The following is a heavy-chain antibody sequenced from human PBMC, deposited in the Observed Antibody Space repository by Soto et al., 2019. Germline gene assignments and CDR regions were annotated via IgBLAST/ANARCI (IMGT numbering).Heavy chain of an antibody. CDR1: GGTFSSYA. CDR2: IIPIFGTA. CDR3: ASIQVTGTTDYYYYGMYF. J-gene: IGHJ6*02. V-gene: IGHV1-69*13. Sequence: GASVKVSCKASGGTFSSYAISWVRQAPGQGLEWMGGIIPIFGTANYAQKFQGRVTITADESTSTAYMELSSLRSEDTAVYYCASIQVTGTTDYYYYGMYFWGQGTTVTVSS. D-gene: IGHD1-7*01.